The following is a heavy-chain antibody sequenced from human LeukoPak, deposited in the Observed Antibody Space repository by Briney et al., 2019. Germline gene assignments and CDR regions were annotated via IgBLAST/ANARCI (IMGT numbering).Heavy chain of an antibody. CDR1: NVSINSTSYY. CDR2: IYYSGAT. Sequence: SETLSLTCTVSNVSINSTSYYWDWIRQPPGKGLEWIGSIYYSGATNYNTSLKSRLTISVDTSKNQFSLSLTSVTAADMAVYYCARRGSFNWLDHWGQGTLVTVSS. J-gene: IGHJ5*02. CDR3: ARRGSFNWLDH. D-gene: IGHD6-13*01. V-gene: IGHV4-39*01.